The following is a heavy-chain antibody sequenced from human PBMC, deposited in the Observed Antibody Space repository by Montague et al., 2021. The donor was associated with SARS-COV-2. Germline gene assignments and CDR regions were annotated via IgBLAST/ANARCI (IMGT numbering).Heavy chain of an antibody. CDR2: IYWDDDK. V-gene: IGHV2-5*02. D-gene: IGHD3-22*01. Sequence: PALVKPTQTLTLTCTFSGFSLSTSGVGVGWIRQPPGKALEWLALIYWDDDKRYSPSLKSRLTITKDTSKNQVVLTMTNMDPVDTATYYCAHRRPLYYYDSSPSTFDYWGQGTLVTVSS. CDR3: AHRRPLYYYDSSPSTFDY. J-gene: IGHJ4*02. CDR1: GFSLSTSGVG.